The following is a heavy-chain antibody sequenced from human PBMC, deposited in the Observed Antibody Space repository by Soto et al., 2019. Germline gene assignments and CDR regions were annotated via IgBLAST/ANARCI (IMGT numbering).Heavy chain of an antibody. Sequence: QVQLVQSGAEVKKPGASVKVSCKASGYSFTDYHIHWVRQAPGQGLEWLGRINPKSGGTSTAQKFQGWVTMTTDTSICTVSMELTRLTSDDTAIYYCARGDSTDCSNGVCSFFYNRDMDVWGQGTTVTVSS. V-gene: IGHV1-2*04. D-gene: IGHD2-8*01. J-gene: IGHJ6*02. CDR2: INPKSGGT. CDR1: GYSFTDYH. CDR3: ARGDSTDCSNGVCSFFYNRDMDV.